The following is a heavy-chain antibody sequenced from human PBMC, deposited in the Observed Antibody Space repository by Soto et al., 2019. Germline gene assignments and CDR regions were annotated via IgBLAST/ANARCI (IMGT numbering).Heavy chain of an antibody. V-gene: IGHV1-69*04. J-gene: IGHJ4*02. D-gene: IGHD5-12*01. Sequence: QVQVVQSGAEVKKPGSSVKVSCKASGGTFSNDLITWVRQAPGQGLEWMGRIIPLLEIANYAQKFQGRVTITADKSTSTAYMELNSLRSEDTAVYYCVRDSPIGSTYSGYDGIDYWGQGTLVTVSS. CDR2: IIPLLEIA. CDR3: VRDSPIGSTYSGYDGIDY. CDR1: GGTFSNDL.